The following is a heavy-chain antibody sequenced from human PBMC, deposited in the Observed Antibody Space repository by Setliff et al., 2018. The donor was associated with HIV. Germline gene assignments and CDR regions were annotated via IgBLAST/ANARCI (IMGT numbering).Heavy chain of an antibody. CDR2: IYYSGNT. V-gene: IGHV4-59*01. CDR3: ARAHDIRGFGYNLQH. CDR1: AGSISSYY. D-gene: IGHD3-22*01. Sequence: SETLSLTCTVSAGSISSYYWSLIRQPPGKGLECIEYIYYSGNTNCSPSLMSRVTIPVDTSKTQFSLQLTSVTAADTAIYYCARAHDIRGFGYNLQHWGQGTLVTISS. J-gene: IGHJ1*01.